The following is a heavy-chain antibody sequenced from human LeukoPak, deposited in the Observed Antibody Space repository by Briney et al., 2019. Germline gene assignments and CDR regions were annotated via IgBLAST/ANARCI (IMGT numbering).Heavy chain of an antibody. J-gene: IGHJ4*02. Sequence: PGGSLRLSCAASGFTFSSYGMHWVRQAPGKGLEWVAVIWYDGSNKYYADSVKGRFTIYRDNSKNTLYLQMNSLRAEDTAVYYCAKAMPNYGDYVGEIDYWGQGTLVTVSS. CDR1: GFTFSSYG. D-gene: IGHD4-17*01. CDR2: IWYDGSNK. CDR3: AKAMPNYGDYVGEIDY. V-gene: IGHV3-33*06.